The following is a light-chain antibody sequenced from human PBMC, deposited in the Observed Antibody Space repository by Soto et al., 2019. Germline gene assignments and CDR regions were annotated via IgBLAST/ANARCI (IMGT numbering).Light chain of an antibody. J-gene: IGLJ3*02. V-gene: IGLV2-14*03. CDR2: DVT. CDR3: SSYTNKDTLL. CDR1: SSDVGGYDH. Sequence: QSALTQPASVSGSPGQSITISCTGTSSDVGGYDHVSWYQQHPGKAPKLIIYDVTVRPSGISPRFSGSKSDNTASLAVSGLQPEDEADYYCSSYTNKDTLLFGGGTTLTVL.